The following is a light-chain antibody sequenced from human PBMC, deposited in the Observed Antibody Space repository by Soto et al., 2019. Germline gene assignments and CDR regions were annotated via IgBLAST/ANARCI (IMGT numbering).Light chain of an antibody. CDR3: QQLNDYPLT. CDR1: QDMSSY. CDR2: AAS. Sequence: QLTQSPSSLAASVGDRVTITCRASQDMSSYLDWYQQRPGKAPKLLIYAASTFQSGCPSLFSGSGSGTDFTLTIGSLQPEDFSTYYCQQLNDYPLTFGQGTRLEI. V-gene: IGKV1-9*01. J-gene: IGKJ5*01.